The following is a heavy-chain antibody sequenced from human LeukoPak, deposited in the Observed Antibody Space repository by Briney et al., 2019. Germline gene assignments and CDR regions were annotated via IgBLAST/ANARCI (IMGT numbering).Heavy chain of an antibody. J-gene: IGHJ3*02. CDR3: ARVPLDCSSTSSPCPCGAFDI. D-gene: IGHD2-2*01. CDR2: IYHSGST. CDR1: GGSISSGGYS. V-gene: IGHV4-30-2*01. Sequence: SQTLSLTCAVSGGSISSGGYSWGWIRQPPGKGLEWIGYIYHSGSTYYNPSLKSRVTISVDRSKNQFSQKLSSVTAADTAVYYCARVPLDCSSTSSPCPCGAFDIWGQGTMVTVSS.